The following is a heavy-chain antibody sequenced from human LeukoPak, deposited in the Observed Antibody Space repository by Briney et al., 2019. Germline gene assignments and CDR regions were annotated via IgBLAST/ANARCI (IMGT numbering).Heavy chain of an antibody. Sequence: SETLSLTCTVSGGSISSYYWSWIRQPPGKGLEWIGYIYYSGSTNYNPSLKSRVTISVDTPKNQFSLKLSSVTAADTAVYYCARRAAPNYYMDVWGKGTTVTVSS. CDR1: GGSISSYY. CDR3: ARRAAPNYYMDV. V-gene: IGHV4-59*12. CDR2: IYYSGST. J-gene: IGHJ6*03.